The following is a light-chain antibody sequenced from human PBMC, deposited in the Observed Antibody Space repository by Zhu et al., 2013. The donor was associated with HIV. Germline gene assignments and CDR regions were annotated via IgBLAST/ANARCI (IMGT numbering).Light chain of an antibody. CDR3: QAWDSSTVA. J-gene: IGLJ2*01. CDR2: HDS. V-gene: IGLV3-1*01. Sequence: SYELIQAPSVSVSPGQTASITCSGGKLDDKYVSWHQQKPGQSPLLVIYHDSKRPSGIPERFSGSNSGNTATLTISGTQAMDEADYYCQAWDSSTVAFGGGTKLTVL. CDR1: KLDDKY.